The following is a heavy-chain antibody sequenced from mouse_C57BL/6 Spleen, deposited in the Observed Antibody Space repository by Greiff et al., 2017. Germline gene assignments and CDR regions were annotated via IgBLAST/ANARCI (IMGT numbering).Heavy chain of an antibody. CDR1: GYTFTSYG. Sequence: QVQLQQPGAELARPGASVKLSCKASGYTFTSYGISWVKQRTGQGLEWIGEIYPRSGSTNYNEKFKSKATLTVDTSSSTAYMELRSLTSEDSAVYFCARETNVEDDGGGDRGQGPTLS. CDR2: IYPRSGST. CDR3: ARETNVEDDGGGD. J-gene: IGHJ2*01. D-gene: IGHD1-3*01. V-gene: IGHV1-81*01.